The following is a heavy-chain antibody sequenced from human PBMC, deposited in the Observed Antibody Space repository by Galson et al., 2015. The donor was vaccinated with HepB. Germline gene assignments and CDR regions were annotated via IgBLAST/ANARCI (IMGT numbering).Heavy chain of an antibody. CDR2: INAGNGNT. D-gene: IGHD3-3*01. Sequence: SVKVSCKASGYTFTSYAMHWVRQAPGQRLEWMGWINAGNGNTKYSQKFQGRVTITRDTSASTAYMELSSLRSEDTAVYYCARVRGLGIFGVVIMGWFDPWGQGTLVTVSS. J-gene: IGHJ5*02. CDR1: GYTFTSYA. V-gene: IGHV1-3*01. CDR3: ARVRGLGIFGVVIMGWFDP.